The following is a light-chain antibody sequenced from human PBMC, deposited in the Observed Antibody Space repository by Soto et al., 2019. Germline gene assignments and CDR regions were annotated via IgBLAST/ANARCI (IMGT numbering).Light chain of an antibody. V-gene: IGKV3-20*01. CDR2: GTS. Sequence: EILLTQSPGTLSLSPGEIATLSCSASQSVTSNYLAWYQQKPGQAPRLLIYGTSSRATGIPDRFSGSGSGTDFTLTISRLEPEDFAVFYCQQYGTSPPTFGQGTKVDIK. J-gene: IGKJ1*01. CDR1: QSVTSNY. CDR3: QQYGTSPPT.